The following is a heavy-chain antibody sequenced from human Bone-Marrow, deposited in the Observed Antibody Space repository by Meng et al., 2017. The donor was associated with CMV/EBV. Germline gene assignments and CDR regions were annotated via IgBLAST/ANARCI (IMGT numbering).Heavy chain of an antibody. CDR1: GFTFSSYG. CDR3: ARGGAVAGPRGWLDP. CDR2: IRYDGSNK. D-gene: IGHD6-19*01. V-gene: IGHV3-30*02. J-gene: IGHJ5*02. Sequence: GESLKISCAASGFTFSSYGMHWVRQAPGKGLEWVAFIRYDGSNKYYADSVKGRFTISRDNAKNSLYLQMNSLRAEDTAVYYCARGGAVAGPRGWLDPWGQGTLVTVSS.